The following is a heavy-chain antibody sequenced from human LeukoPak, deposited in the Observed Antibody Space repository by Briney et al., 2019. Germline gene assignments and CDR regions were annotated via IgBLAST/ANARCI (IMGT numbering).Heavy chain of an antibody. J-gene: IGHJ6*02. CDR2: ISGSGGST. CDR1: GFTFSSYA. Sequence: GGSLRLSCAASGFTFSSYAMSWVRQAPGKGLEWVSAISGSGGSTYYADSVKGRFTISRDNSKNTLYLQMNSLRAEDTAVYYCAKGQGSNIYYYYGMDVWGQGTTVTVSS. D-gene: IGHD4-23*01. CDR3: AKGQGSNIYYYYGMDV. V-gene: IGHV3-23*01.